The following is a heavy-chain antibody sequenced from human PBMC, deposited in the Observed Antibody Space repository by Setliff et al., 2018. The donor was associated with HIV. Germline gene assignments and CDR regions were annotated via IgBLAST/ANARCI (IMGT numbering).Heavy chain of an antibody. J-gene: IGHJ4*02. V-gene: IGHV4-34*01. CDR3: ARDGYSYGVGREGDY. CDR1: GGSFSGYY. D-gene: IGHD5-18*01. CDR2: INHSGST. Sequence: PSETLSLTCAVYGGSFSGYYWSWIRQPPGKGLEWIGEINHSGSTNYNPSLRSRVTISVDTSKNQFSLKLSSVTAADTAVYYRARDGYSYGVGREGDYWGQGTLVTVSS.